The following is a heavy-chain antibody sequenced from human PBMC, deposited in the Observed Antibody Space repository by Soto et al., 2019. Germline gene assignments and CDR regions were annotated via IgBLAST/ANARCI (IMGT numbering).Heavy chain of an antibody. CDR3: ARPCLYSSNPHYYYYGMDV. CDR1: GFTFSSYP. J-gene: IGHJ6*02. CDR2: ISYDGTNE. Sequence: QVQLVESGGGMVQPGRSLRLSCAASGFTFSSYPMDWVRQAPGKGLEWVAVISYDGTNEHYADSVKGRFTISRDNSKNTLYLQMNSLRAEDTAVYYCARPCLYSSNPHYYYYGMDVWGQGTTVTVSS. D-gene: IGHD6-13*01. V-gene: IGHV3-30-3*01.